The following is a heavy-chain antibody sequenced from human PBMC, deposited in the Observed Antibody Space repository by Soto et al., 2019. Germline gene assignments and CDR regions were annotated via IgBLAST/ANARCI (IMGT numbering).Heavy chain of an antibody. D-gene: IGHD4-17*01. CDR3: ARSPAYGDYDYLDT. J-gene: IGHJ5*02. CDR1: GDSVSKYY. Sequence: PSETLSLTCTVSGDSVSKYYWHWIRQPAGKGLEWIGRIYTTRSPNYNPSLKSRVTMSVDTSKNQFSLKLNLTSVTAADTAVYYCARSPAYGDYDYLDTWGQGTLVTVSS. V-gene: IGHV4-4*07. CDR2: IYTTRSP.